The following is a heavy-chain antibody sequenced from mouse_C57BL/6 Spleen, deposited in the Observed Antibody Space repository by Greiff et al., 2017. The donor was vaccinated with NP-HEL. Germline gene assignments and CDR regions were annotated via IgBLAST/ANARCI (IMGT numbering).Heavy chain of an antibody. CDR1: GFSLTSYG. Sequence: VQLQQSGPGLVQPSQSLSITCTVSGFSLTSYGVHWVRQSPGKGLEWLGVIWRGGSTDYNAAFMSRLSITKDNSKSQVFFKMNRLQADDTAIYSCAKKGDFDGGFAYWGPGTLVTVSA. J-gene: IGHJ3*01. V-gene: IGHV2-5*01. CDR2: IWRGGST. D-gene: IGHD2-4*01. CDR3: AKKGDFDGGFAY.